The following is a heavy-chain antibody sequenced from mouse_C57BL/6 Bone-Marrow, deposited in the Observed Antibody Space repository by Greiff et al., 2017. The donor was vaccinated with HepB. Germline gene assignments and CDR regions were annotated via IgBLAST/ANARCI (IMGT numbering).Heavy chain of an antibody. V-gene: IGHV14-3*01. D-gene: IGHD2-2*01. J-gene: IGHJ3*01. CDR1: GFNIKNTY. Sequence: VQLKESVAELVRPGASVKLSCTASGFNIKNTYMHWVKQRPEQGLEWIGRIDPATGNTKYAPKFQGTATITADTSSNTAYLQLSSLTSEDTAIYYCASLYYGYDGAWFAYWGQGTLVTVSA. CDR3: ASLYYGYDGAWFAY. CDR2: IDPATGNT.